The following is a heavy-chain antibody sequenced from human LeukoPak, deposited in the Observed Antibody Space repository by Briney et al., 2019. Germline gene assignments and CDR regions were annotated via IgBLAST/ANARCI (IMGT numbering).Heavy chain of an antibody. D-gene: IGHD2-2*02. CDR3: AKDFQPLLYPDAFDI. CDR1: GFTFSAYG. V-gene: IGHV3-30*18. J-gene: IGHJ3*02. CDR2: ISYDGSNK. Sequence: GGSLRLSCAASGFTFSAYGIHWVRQAPGKGLEWVAVISYDGSNKYYVDSVKGRFTISRDNSKNTLYLQMNSLRAEDTAVYYCAKDFQPLLYPDAFDIWGQGTMVTVSS.